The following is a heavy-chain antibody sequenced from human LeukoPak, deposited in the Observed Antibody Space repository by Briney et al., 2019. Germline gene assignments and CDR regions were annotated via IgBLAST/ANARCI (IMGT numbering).Heavy chain of an antibody. CDR3: AKEPGEGGSAFDY. D-gene: IGHD3-16*01. CDR1: GFTFSSYG. V-gene: IGHV3-30*18. Sequence: GGSLRLSCAASGFTFSSYGMHWVRQAPDKGLEWVAFMSSDGSKRYFADSVKGRFTISRDNSKKTVYLQMSSLTIEDTAVYYCAKEPGEGGSAFDYWGQGTLVTVYS. J-gene: IGHJ4*02. CDR2: MSSDGSKR.